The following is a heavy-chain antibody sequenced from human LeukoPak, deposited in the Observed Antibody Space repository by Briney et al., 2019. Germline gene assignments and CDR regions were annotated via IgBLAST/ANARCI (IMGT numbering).Heavy chain of an antibody. V-gene: IGHV3-30-3*01. D-gene: IGHD3-10*01. Sequence: PGGSLRLSCAASGFTFSSYAMHWVRQAPGKGLEWVAVISYDGSNKYYADSVKGRFTISRDNSKNTLYLQMNSLRAEDTAVYYCARDSPYYYGSGSYSYFDYWGQGTLVTVSS. CDR2: ISYDGSNK. CDR3: ARDSPYYYGSGSYSYFDY. J-gene: IGHJ4*02. CDR1: GFTFSSYA.